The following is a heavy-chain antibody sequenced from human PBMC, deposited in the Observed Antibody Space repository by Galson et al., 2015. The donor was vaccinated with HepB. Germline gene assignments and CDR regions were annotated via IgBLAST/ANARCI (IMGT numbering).Heavy chain of an antibody. Sequence: PALVKPTQTLTLTCTFSGFSLSTSGVGVGWIRQPPGKALEWLALIYWDDDKRFSPSLKSRLTITKDTSKNQVVLSMTNMDPVDTATYYCAHRRLPHYGDYWDYWGQGTLVTVSS. V-gene: IGHV2-5*02. CDR2: IYWDDDK. J-gene: IGHJ4*02. CDR3: AHRRLPHYGDYWDY. CDR1: GFSLSTSGVG. D-gene: IGHD4-17*01.